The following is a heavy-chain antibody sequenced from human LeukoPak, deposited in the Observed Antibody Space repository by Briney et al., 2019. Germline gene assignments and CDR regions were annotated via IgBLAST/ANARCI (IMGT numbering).Heavy chain of an antibody. D-gene: IGHD5-18*01. V-gene: IGHV1-8*01. CDR1: GYTFTTYD. J-gene: IGHJ4*02. CDR3: AKNVRDTGTFDY. Sequence: ASVKVSCKASGYTFTTYDINWVRQATGQGLEWMGWMNPNSGNTGYAQRFQGRVTMTRDTSISIAYMELNSLTSEDTAVYYCAKNVRDTGTFDYWGQGTLVTVSS. CDR2: MNPNSGNT.